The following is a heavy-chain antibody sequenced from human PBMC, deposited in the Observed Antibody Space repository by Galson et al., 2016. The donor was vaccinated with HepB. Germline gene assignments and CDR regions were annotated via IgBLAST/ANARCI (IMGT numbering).Heavy chain of an antibody. CDR3: ASTLHHFLTSGSFDS. CDR1: GYAFTSYA. Sequence: SVKVSCKASGYAFTSYAMHWVRQAPGHRLEWMGWINAANGDTRHSQIFQGRVTFSRDTSASTAYMELSSLRSEDTAVYYCASTLHHFLTSGSFDSWGQGTLVTVSS. CDR2: INAANGDT. D-gene: IGHD3-10*01. V-gene: IGHV1-3*01. J-gene: IGHJ4*02.